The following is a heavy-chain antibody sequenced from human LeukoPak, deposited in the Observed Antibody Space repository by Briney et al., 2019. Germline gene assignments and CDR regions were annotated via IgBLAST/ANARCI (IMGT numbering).Heavy chain of an antibody. CDR3: ARGGGVNCSSTSCYSIGWFDP. CDR2: INHSGST. Sequence: SETLSLTCAVYGGPFSGYYWSWIRQPPGKGLEWIGEINHSGSTNYNPSLKSRVTISVDTSKNQFSLKLSSVTAADTAVYYCARGGGVNCSSTSCYSIGWFDPWGQGTLVTVSS. CDR1: GGPFSGYY. D-gene: IGHD2-2*02. V-gene: IGHV4-34*01. J-gene: IGHJ5*02.